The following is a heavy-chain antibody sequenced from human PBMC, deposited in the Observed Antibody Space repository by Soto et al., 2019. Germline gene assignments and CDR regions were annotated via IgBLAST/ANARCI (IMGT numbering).Heavy chain of an antibody. D-gene: IGHD5-12*01. CDR2: IYYSGST. V-gene: IGHV4-30-4*01. CDR3: AIVCYDRGGYDIDY. CDR1: GRSISSGDYY. J-gene: IGHJ4*01. Sequence: PSEPLCLTCTVSGRSISSGDYYWRWIRQPTGKGLEWIGYIYYSGSTYYNPSLKSRVTISVDTSKNQFSLKLSSVTAADTAVYYCAIVCYDRGGYDIDYSCQGTLVTVSS.